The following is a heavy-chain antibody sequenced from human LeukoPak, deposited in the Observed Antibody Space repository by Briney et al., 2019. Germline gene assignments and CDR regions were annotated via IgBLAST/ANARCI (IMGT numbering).Heavy chain of an antibody. J-gene: IGHJ4*02. CDR2: ISAYNGNT. V-gene: IGHV1-18*01. Sequence: ASVKVSCKASGYTFTSYGISWVRQAPGQGLEWMGWISAYNGNTNYAQKLQGRVTMTTDTSTSTAYVELRSLRSDDTAVYYCARVNNMVGATGHFDYWGQGTLVTVSS. CDR3: ARVNNMVGATGHFDY. D-gene: IGHD1-26*01. CDR1: GYTFTSYG.